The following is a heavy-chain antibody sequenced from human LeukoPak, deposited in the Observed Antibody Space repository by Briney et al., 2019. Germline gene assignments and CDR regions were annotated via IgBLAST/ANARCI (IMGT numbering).Heavy chain of an antibody. J-gene: IGHJ4*02. V-gene: IGHV4-39*01. CDR1: GGSISSSSYY. CDR2: IYYSGST. D-gene: IGHD6-19*01. Sequence: PSETLSLTCTVSGGSISSSSYYWGWTRQPPGKGLEWIGSIYYSGSTYYNPSLKSRVSIFADTSKNQFSLKLSSVTAADTAVYYCARHADNPSIAVAGFDFWGQGTLVTVSS. CDR3: ARHADNPSIAVAGFDF.